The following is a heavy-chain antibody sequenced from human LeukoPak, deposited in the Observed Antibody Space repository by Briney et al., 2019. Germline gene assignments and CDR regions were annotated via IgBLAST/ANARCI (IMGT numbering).Heavy chain of an antibody. V-gene: IGHV1-18*01. J-gene: IGHJ4*02. Sequence: GASVKVSCKASGYTFTSYGISWVRLPPGQGLEWMGWISAYNGNTNYAQKLQGRVTMTTDTSTSTAYMELRSLRSDDTAVYYCARVATIKSPADYWGQGTLVTVSS. CDR2: ISAYNGNT. D-gene: IGHD5-12*01. CDR3: ARVATIKSPADY. CDR1: GYTFTSYG.